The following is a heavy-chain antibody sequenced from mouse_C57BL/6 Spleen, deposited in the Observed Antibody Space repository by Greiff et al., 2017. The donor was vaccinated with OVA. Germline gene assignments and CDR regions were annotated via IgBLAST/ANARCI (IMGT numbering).Heavy chain of an antibody. V-gene: IGHV5-17*01. D-gene: IGHD1-1*01. CDR3: ARGSSLDWFAY. CDR2: ISSGSSTI. Sequence: EVQVVESGGGLVKPGGSLKLSCAASGFTFSDYGMHWVRQAPEKGLEWVAYISSGSSTIYYADTVKGRFTISRDNAKNTLFLQMTSLRSEDTAMYYCARGSSLDWFAYWGQGTLVTVSA. J-gene: IGHJ3*01. CDR1: GFTFSDYG.